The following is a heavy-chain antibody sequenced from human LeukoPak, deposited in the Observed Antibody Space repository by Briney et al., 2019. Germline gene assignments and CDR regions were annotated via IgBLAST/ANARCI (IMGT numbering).Heavy chain of an antibody. D-gene: IGHD2-2*01. CDR2: FDPEDGET. Sequence: ASVRVSCKVSGYTLTELSMHWVRQAPGKGLEWMGGFDPEDGETIYAQKFQGRVTMTADTSTDTAYMELSSLRSEDTAVYYCATVTMGAEYFQHWGQGTLVTVSS. CDR3: ATVTMGAEYFQH. V-gene: IGHV1-24*01. CDR1: GYTLTELS. J-gene: IGHJ1*01.